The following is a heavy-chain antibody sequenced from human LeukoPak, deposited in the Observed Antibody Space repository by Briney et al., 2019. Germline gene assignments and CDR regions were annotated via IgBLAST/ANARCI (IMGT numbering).Heavy chain of an antibody. D-gene: IGHD5-24*01. CDR2: IYYSGST. Sequence: SETLSLXCTVSGGSISSSSYYWGWIRQPPGKGPEWIGSIYYSGSTYYKPSLRSRVTISVDTSKSQFSLKLSSVTAADTAVYYCARHQGGDGYNYYYYYMDVWGKGTTVTVSS. J-gene: IGHJ6*03. CDR3: ARHQGGDGYNYYYYYMDV. V-gene: IGHV4-39*01. CDR1: GGSISSSSYY.